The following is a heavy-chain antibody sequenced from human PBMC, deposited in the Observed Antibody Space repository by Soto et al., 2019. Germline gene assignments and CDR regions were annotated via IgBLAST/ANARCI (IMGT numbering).Heavy chain of an antibody. Sequence: EVQLVESGGGLVQPGGSLRLSCAASGFTVSSKYMTWVRQAPGKGLEWVSLIQSGGTTYYADSVKGRFTISRDTSENTLHLQMDSLRVEDTAVYHCARDDVLCDGGRCYGILLDVWGNGTTATVSS. CDR2: IQSGGTT. D-gene: IGHD2-15*01. CDR1: GFTVSSKY. J-gene: IGHJ6*04. V-gene: IGHV3-66*01. CDR3: ARDDVLCDGGRCYGILLDV.